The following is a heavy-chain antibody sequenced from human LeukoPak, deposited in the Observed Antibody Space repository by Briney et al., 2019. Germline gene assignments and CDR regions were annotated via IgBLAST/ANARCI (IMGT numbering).Heavy chain of an antibody. J-gene: IGHJ3*02. D-gene: IGHD5-12*01. CDR1: GFPFSSYW. Sequence: HPGGSLRLSCEASGFPFSSYWMTWVRQAPGKGLEWVANINQDGSEKYYVGSVRGRFTISRDNAKNSLFLQMNSLRAEDTAVYFCARVVTWMEKAFDIWGQGTMVTVSS. V-gene: IGHV3-7*04. CDR3: ARVVTWMEKAFDI. CDR2: INQDGSEK.